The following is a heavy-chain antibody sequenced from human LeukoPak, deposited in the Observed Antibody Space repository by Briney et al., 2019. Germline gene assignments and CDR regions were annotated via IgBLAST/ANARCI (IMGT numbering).Heavy chain of an antibody. Sequence: PSETLSLTCTVSGGSISGYYWSWIRQSPGKGLDWIGYIYRGSTNYNPSLKSRVTISVDTSKTQLSLKLTSATATDTAVYYCARHAAISAAGTAPFDSWGQGTLVTVSS. CDR3: ARHAAISAAGTAPFDS. J-gene: IGHJ4*02. V-gene: IGHV4-59*08. CDR2: IYRGST. CDR1: GGSISGYY. D-gene: IGHD6-13*01.